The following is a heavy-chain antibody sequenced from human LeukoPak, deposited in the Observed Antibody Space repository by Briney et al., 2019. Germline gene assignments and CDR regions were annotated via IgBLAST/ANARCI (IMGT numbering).Heavy chain of an antibody. D-gene: IGHD3-10*01. V-gene: IGHV4-39*01. CDR2: LYYTGRT. J-gene: IGHJ4*02. CDR3: TRQDYYGSETFGPVH. CDR1: GGSIRSSSFY. Sequence: KTSETLSLTCTVSGGSIRSSSFYWGWVRQPPGTGLDWIGSLYYTGRTYYNPSLKSRVTMSVDTSKNHFSLRLNSVTAADTAVYFCTRQDYYGSETFGPVHWGQGTLVTVSS.